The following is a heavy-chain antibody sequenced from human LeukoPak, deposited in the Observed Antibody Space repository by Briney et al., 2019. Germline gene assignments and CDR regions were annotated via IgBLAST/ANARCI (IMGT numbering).Heavy chain of an antibody. D-gene: IGHD6-6*01. CDR2: IYYSGST. CDR1: GGSISNYY. V-gene: IGHV4-59*08. CDR3: ARRMYGSSLDY. J-gene: IGHJ4*02. Sequence: PSETLSLTCTVSGGSISNYYWSWIRQPPGKGLEWIAFIYYSGSTTYNPSLKSRVTISVDTSKNQFSLKLSSVTAADTAVYCCARRMYGSSLDYWGQGTLVTVSS.